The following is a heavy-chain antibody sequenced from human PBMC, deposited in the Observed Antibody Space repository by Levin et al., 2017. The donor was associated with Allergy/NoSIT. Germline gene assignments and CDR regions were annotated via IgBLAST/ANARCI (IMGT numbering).Heavy chain of an antibody. J-gene: IGHJ6*04. CDR2: IGISSSYI. D-gene: IGHD3-3*01. CDR3: ARETGTTTMFGEVDV. V-gene: IGHV3-21*01. CDR1: GFTFSTYS. Sequence: NSGGSLRLSCAASGFTFSTYSMAWVRQAPGKGLEWVSSIGISSSYIHYADSVKGRFTVSRDNAKNSLYLQMNSLRVEDTAVYYCARETGTTTMFGEVDVWGKGTTVTVSS.